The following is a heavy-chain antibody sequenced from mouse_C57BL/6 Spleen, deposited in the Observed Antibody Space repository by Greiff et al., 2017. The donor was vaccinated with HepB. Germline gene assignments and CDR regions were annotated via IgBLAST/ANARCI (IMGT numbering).Heavy chain of an antibody. Sequence: VQLQQSGPELVKPGASVKISCKASGYSFTGYYMNWVKQSPEKSLEWIGEINPSTGGTTYNQKFKAKATLTVDKSSSTAYMQLKSLTSEDSAVYYCARWDGSSYDYWGQGTTLTVSS. CDR3: ARWDGSSYDY. D-gene: IGHD1-1*01. V-gene: IGHV1-42*01. CDR1: GYSFTGYY. J-gene: IGHJ2*01. CDR2: INPSTGGT.